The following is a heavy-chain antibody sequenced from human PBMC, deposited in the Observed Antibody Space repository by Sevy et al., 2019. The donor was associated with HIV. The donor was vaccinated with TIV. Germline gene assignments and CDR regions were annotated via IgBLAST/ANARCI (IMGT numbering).Heavy chain of an antibody. V-gene: IGHV1-69*13. CDR2: IIPIFGTA. J-gene: IGHJ5*02. CDR1: GGTFSSYA. CDR3: ARDRAQGWLQFRNWFDP. Sequence: ASVKVSCKASGGTFSSYAISWVRQAPGQGLEWMGGIIPIFGTANYAQKFQGRVTITADESTSTAYMELSSLRSEDTAVYYCARDRAQGWLQFRNWFDPWGQGSLVTVSS. D-gene: IGHD5-12*01.